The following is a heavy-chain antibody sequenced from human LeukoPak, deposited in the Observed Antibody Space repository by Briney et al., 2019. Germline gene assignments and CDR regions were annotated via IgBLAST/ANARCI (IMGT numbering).Heavy chain of an antibody. CDR1: GGSISTTDW. J-gene: IGHJ3*02. CDR3: ARDGAATVSGYTFDI. CDR2: IYHGGST. D-gene: IGHD6-19*01. Sequence: SETLSLTCAVSGGSISTTDWWSWVRQPPGKGLEWIGQIYHGGSTNFNPSLKSRVTISVDKSKNQFSLKLNSVTAADTAVYYCARDGAATVSGYTFDIWGQGTMVTVSS. V-gene: IGHV4-4*02.